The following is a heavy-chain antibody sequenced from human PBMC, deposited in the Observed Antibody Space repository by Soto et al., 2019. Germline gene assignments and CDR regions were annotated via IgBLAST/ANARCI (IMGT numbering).Heavy chain of an antibody. Sequence: SHTLSLTCAISGDSVSSNSAAWDWIRQSPSRGLEWLGRTYYRSKWYNDYSVSVKSRITINPDTSKNQFSLQLNSVTPEDTAVYYCARELSSSRDYGMDVWGQGTKVTVSS. CDR2: TYYRSKWYN. J-gene: IGHJ6*02. V-gene: IGHV6-1*01. CDR1: GDSVSSNSAA. CDR3: ARELSSSRDYGMDV. D-gene: IGHD6-13*01.